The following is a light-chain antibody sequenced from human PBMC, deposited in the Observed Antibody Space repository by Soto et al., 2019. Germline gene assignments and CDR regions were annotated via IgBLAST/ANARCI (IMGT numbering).Light chain of an antibody. CDR1: SSDVGSYNL. CDR2: EGS. Sequence: QSALTQPASVSGSPGQSITISCTGTSSDVGSYNLVSWYQQHPGKAPKLMIYEGSKRPSGVSNRFSGSKSGTSASLAISGLRSEDEADYYCAGWEDSLNGVGFGGGTKVTVL. J-gene: IGLJ2*01. CDR3: AGWEDSLNGVG. V-gene: IGLV2-14*02.